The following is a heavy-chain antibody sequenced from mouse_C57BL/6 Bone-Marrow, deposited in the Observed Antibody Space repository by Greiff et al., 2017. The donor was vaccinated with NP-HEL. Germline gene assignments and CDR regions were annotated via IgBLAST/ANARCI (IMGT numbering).Heavy chain of an antibody. J-gene: IGHJ3*01. CDR3: TYSTSGNPFDD. CDR1: GYTFTGYW. D-gene: IGHD2-1*01. Sequence: QVQLQQSGAELMKPGASVKLSCKATGYTFTGYWIDWVKQRPGHGLEWMGVILPGSGSTNYNEKFKGKATFTADTSYNTAYMQLSSLTTEDSAVYYCTYSTSGNPFDDWGKGTLVTVSA. CDR2: ILPGSGST. V-gene: IGHV1-9*01.